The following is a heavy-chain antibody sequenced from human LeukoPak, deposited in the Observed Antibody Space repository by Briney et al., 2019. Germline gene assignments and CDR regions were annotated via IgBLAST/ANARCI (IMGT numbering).Heavy chain of an antibody. D-gene: IGHD3-10*01. CDR1: GFTFSSYA. V-gene: IGHV3-30-3*01. CDR3: ARLGGADYYGTGIADY. Sequence: PGRSLRLSCAASGFTFSSYAMHWVRQAPGKGLEWVAVISYDGSNKYYADSVKGRFTISRDNSKNTLYLQMNSLRAEDTAVYYCARLGGADYYGTGIADYWGQGTLVTVSS. CDR2: ISYDGSNK. J-gene: IGHJ4*02.